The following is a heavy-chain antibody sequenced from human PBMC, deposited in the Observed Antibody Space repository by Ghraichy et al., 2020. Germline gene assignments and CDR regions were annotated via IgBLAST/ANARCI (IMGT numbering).Heavy chain of an antibody. D-gene: IGHD6-13*01. CDR1: GYTFTSYG. Sequence: ASVKVSCKASGYTFTSYGISWVRQAPGQGLEWMGWISAYNGDTNYAQNFQGRVTMTTETSTSTAYMELRSLRYDDTAVYYCARAPPSYSSSLYLYFDLWGRGTLVTVSS. CDR2: ISAYNGDT. CDR3: ARAPPSYSSSLYLYFDL. J-gene: IGHJ2*01. V-gene: IGHV1-18*01.